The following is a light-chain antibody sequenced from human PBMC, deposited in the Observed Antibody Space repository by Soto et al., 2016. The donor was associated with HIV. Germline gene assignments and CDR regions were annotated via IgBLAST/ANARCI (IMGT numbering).Light chain of an antibody. CDR2: DDA. Sequence: SYELTQPPSVSLAPGKTAEIPCGGNNIGSKSVHWYQQKPGQAPVLVLFDDAERPSGIPERFSGSNSGNTATLTISRVEAGDEADCYYQVWDRDSDHYVFGSGTKVTVL. CDR1: NIGSKS. V-gene: IGLV3-21*03. CDR3: QVWDRDSDHYV. J-gene: IGLJ1*01.